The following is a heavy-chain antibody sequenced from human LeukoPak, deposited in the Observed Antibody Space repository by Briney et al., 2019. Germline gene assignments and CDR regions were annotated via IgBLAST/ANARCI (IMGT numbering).Heavy chain of an antibody. CDR1: GASITNSAYH. Sequence: NPSETLSLTCTVSGASITNSAYHWGWIRQPPGKGLEWIGSINYSGSTYYNPSLKSRVTISVDTSKNQFSLKLSSVTAADTAVYYCAREVQYYYDSSGSNFNWFDPWGQGTLVTVSS. CDR2: INYSGST. J-gene: IGHJ5*02. D-gene: IGHD3-22*01. V-gene: IGHV4-39*07. CDR3: AREVQYYYDSSGSNFNWFDP.